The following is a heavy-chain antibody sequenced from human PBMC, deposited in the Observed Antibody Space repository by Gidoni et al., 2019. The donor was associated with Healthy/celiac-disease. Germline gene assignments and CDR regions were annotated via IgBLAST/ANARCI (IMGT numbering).Heavy chain of an antibody. J-gene: IGHJ4*02. D-gene: IGHD1-26*01. CDR2: IYSGGST. V-gene: IGHV3-53*02. CDR3: ARALSGSYGY. Sequence: EVQLVETGGGLIQPGGSLRLSCADSGFTVSSNYMSWVRQAPGKGLEWVSVIYSGGSTYYADSVKGRFTISRDNSKNTLYLQINSLRAEDTAVYYCARALSGSYGYWGQGTLVTVSS. CDR1: GFTVSSNY.